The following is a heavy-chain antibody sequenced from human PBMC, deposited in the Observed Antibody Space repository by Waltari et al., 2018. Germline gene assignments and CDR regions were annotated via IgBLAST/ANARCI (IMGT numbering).Heavy chain of an antibody. Sequence: QVQLQQWVAGLLKPSEPLSLTCAFYGGSFSGYYWSWIRQPPGKGLEWIGEINHSGSTNYNPSLKSRVTISVDTSKNQFSLKLSSVTAADTAVYYCARIDTATYALTDYWGQGTLVTVSS. D-gene: IGHD5-18*01. CDR1: GGSFSGYY. J-gene: IGHJ4*02. CDR3: ARIDTATYALTDY. V-gene: IGHV4-34*01. CDR2: INHSGST.